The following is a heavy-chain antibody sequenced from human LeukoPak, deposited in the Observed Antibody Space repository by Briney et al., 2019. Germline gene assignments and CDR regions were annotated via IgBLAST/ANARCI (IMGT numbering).Heavy chain of an antibody. CDR2: ISSSGSTI. D-gene: IGHD3-16*02. Sequence: PGGSLRLSCEASGFTVSSNEMSWVRQAPGQGLEWVSYISSSGSTIYYADSVKGRFTISRDNAKNSLYLQMNSLRAEDTAVYYCAREITFGGVIVTSPTASFDYWGQGTLVTVSS. CDR1: GFTVSSNE. V-gene: IGHV3-48*03. J-gene: IGHJ4*02. CDR3: AREITFGGVIVTSPTASFDY.